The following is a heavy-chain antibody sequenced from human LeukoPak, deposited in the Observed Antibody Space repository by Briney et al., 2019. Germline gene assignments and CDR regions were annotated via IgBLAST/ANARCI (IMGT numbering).Heavy chain of an antibody. CDR2: ISGSGGTT. D-gene: IGHD4-23*01. J-gene: IGHJ4*02. Sequence: PGGSLRLSCAASGFTFSSYAMTWVRQAPGKGLEWVSAISGSGGTTYYADSVKGRFTISRDNSKNTLYLQMNSLRAEDTAVYYCAKAMAPTTVVTPADYWGQGTLVTVSS. V-gene: IGHV3-23*01. CDR1: GFTFSSYA. CDR3: AKAMAPTTVVTPADY.